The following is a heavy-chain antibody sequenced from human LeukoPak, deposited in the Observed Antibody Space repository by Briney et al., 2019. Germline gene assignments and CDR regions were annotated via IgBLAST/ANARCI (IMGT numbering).Heavy chain of an antibody. J-gene: IGHJ4*02. CDR2: INHSGST. CDR3: ARGRGPTTVTTRYFDY. V-gene: IGHV4-34*01. Sequence: SETLSLTCAVYGGSFSGYYWSWIRQPPGKGLEWIGEINHSGSTNYNPPLKSRVTISVDTSKNQFSLKLSSVTAADTAVYYCARGRGPTTVTTRYFDYWGQGTLVTVSS. D-gene: IGHD4-11*01. CDR1: GGSFSGYY.